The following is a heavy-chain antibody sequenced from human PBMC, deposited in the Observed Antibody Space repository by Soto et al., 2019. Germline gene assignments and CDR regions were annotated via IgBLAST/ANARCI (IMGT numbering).Heavy chain of an antibody. J-gene: IGHJ4*02. Sequence: LSLTCAVSGGSVSSSNWWSWVRQPPGKGLEWVAHISIGGRSINYADSVKGRFTISRDNAKNSLYLQMNSLRAEDTAVYYCARDLYTRCFDYWGQGALVTVSS. V-gene: IGHV3-11*01. CDR2: ISIGGRSI. D-gene: IGHD2-2*02. CDR1: GGSVSSSNW. CDR3: ARDLYTRCFDY.